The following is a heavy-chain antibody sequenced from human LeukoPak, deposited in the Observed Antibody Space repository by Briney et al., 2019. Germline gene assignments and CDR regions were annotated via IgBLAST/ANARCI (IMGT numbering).Heavy chain of an antibody. Sequence: SETLSLTCTVSGGSVSSYYWSWIRQPPGKGLEWIGYIYNSASTNYNPSLKSRVTISVDTSKNQFSLKLSSVTAADTAVYYCARDAVAAAGVYYYYYMDVWGKGTTVTVSS. V-gene: IGHV4-4*08. J-gene: IGHJ6*03. CDR1: GGSVSSYY. D-gene: IGHD6-13*01. CDR3: ARDAVAAAGVYYYYYMDV. CDR2: IYNSAST.